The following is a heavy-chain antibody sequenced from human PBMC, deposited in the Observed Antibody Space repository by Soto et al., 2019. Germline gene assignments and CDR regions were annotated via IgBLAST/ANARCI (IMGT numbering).Heavy chain of an antibody. CDR2: ISAYIGNT. Sequence: ASVKVSCKASGGTFSSYAISWVRQAPGQGLEWMGGISAYIGNTNYAQKLQGRVTMTTDTSTSTAYMELRSLRSDDTAVYYCARDLPAPDYWGQGTLVTVSS. CDR1: GGTFSSYA. V-gene: IGHV1-18*01. CDR3: ARDLPAPDY. J-gene: IGHJ4*02.